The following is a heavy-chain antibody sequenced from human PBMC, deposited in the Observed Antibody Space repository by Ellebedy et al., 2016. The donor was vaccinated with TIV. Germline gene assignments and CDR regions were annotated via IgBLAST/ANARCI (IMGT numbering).Heavy chain of an antibody. V-gene: IGHV1-46*01. J-gene: IGHJ6*02. CDR3: ARGTSSPRNYYGMDV. D-gene: IGHD2-2*01. CDR1: GYTFTSNY. CDR2: INPSSGST. Sequence: ASVKVSXXASGYTFTSNYLHWVRQAPGQGLEWMGIINPSSGSTRYAQGTRYAQKFQGRVTITADKSTSTAYMELSSLRSEDTAVYYCARGTSSPRNYYGMDVWGQGTTVTVSS.